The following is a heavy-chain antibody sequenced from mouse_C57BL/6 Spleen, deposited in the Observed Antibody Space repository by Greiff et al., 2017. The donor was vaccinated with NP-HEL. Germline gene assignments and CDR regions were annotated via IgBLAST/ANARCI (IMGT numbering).Heavy chain of an antibody. V-gene: IGHV7-3*01. CDR3: ARILSYYYGSSLYWYFDV. Sequence: EVHLVESGGGLVQPGGSLSLSCAASGFTFTDYYMSWVRQPPGKALEWLGFIRNKANGYTTEYSASVKGRFTISRDNSQSILYLQMNALRAEDSATYYCARILSYYYGSSLYWYFDVWGTGTTVTVSS. CDR1: GFTFTDYY. CDR2: IRNKANGYTT. D-gene: IGHD1-1*01. J-gene: IGHJ1*03.